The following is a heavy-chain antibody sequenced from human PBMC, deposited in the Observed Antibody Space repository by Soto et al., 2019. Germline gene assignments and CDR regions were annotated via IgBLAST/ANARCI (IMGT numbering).Heavy chain of an antibody. CDR2: IYYSGST. Sequence: SETLSLTCAVSGYSISSSNWWGWIRQPPGKGLEWVGYIYYSGSTYYNPSLTSRVTIAVDTSKNQFSLKLRSVTAVDTAEYYCARNVLVQQLGGWFDPWGQGTLVTVSS. D-gene: IGHD6-13*01. V-gene: IGHV4-28*01. CDR3: ARNVLVQQLGGWFDP. CDR1: GYSISSSNW. J-gene: IGHJ5*02.